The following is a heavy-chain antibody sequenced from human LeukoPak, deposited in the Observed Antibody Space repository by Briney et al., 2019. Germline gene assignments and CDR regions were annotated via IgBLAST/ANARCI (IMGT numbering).Heavy chain of an antibody. J-gene: IGHJ5*02. CDR3: ASARAPGYNWNGPKSWFDP. CDR2: TSAYNGNT. D-gene: IGHD1-1*01. Sequence: ASVKVSCKASGYTFTSYGISWVRQAPGQGLEWMGWTSAYNGNTNYAQKLQGRVTMTRDTSISTAYMELSRLRSDDTAVYYCASARAPGYNWNGPKSWFDPWGQGTLVTVSS. CDR1: GYTFTSYG. V-gene: IGHV1-18*01.